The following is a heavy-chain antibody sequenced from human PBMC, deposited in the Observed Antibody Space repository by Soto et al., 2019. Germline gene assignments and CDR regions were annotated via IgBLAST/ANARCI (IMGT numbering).Heavy chain of an antibody. Sequence: GSLRLSCAASGFTFSSYGMHWVRQAPGKGLEWVAVISYDGSNKYYADSVKGRFTISRDNSKNTLYLQMNSLRAEDTAVYYCAKDWDVWGQGTRVTVSS. CDR3: AKDWDV. CDR1: GFTFSSYG. CDR2: ISYDGSNK. V-gene: IGHV3-30*18. J-gene: IGHJ6*02.